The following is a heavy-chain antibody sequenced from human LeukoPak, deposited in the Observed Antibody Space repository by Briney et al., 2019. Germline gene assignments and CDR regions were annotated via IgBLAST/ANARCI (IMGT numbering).Heavy chain of an antibody. D-gene: IGHD2-2*02. Sequence: GGSLRLSCAASGFTFSSYAMSWVRQAPGKGPEWVSGISASGGSTYYADSVKGRFTISRDNSKNTLYLQMNSLRAEDTAVYYCAKVYCSSTSCYTYCFDYWGQGTLVTVSS. J-gene: IGHJ4*02. CDR2: ISASGGST. V-gene: IGHV3-23*01. CDR1: GFTFSSYA. CDR3: AKVYCSSTSCYTYCFDY.